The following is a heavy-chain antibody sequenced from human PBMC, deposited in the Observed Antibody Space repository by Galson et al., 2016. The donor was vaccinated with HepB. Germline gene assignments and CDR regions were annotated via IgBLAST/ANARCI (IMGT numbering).Heavy chain of an antibody. V-gene: IGHV3-23*01. J-gene: IGHJ4*02. Sequence: SLRLSCAASGFTFSSYAMSWVRQAPGEGLEWISGISGSGGSTFYADYVKGRFTISRDKSKNTLYLQMNSLRAEDTAVYHCAKSPWYDSSGYYYFDYWGQGALVTVSS. CDR1: GFTFSSYA. D-gene: IGHD3-22*01. CDR3: AKSPWYDSSGYYYFDY. CDR2: ISGSGGST.